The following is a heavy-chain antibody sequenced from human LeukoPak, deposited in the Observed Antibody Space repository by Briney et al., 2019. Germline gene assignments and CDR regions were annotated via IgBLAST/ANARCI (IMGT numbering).Heavy chain of an antibody. CDR1: GFTFSSYE. J-gene: IGHJ4*02. Sequence: PGGSLRLSCAASGFTFSSYEMNWVRQAPGKGLEWVSYISSSGSTTYYADSVKGRFTISRDNAKNSLYLQMNSLRAEDTAVYYCAREASIYDFWSGYPRAVEDWGQGTLVTVSS. CDR2: ISSSGSTT. V-gene: IGHV3-48*03. CDR3: AREASIYDFWSGYPRAVED. D-gene: IGHD3-3*01.